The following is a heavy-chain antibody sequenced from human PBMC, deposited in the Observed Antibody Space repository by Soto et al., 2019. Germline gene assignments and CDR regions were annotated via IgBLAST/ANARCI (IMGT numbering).Heavy chain of an antibody. Sequence: PSETLSLTCTVSAGSISSRGYYWNWIRYQPGKGLEWIGSIYYSGRTSYNPSLNSRVTISADMSKNQFSLGLTSVTAADTAVYYCASSWSSYYYYAMDVWGQGTTVTVSS. CDR1: AGSISSRGYY. J-gene: IGHJ6*02. V-gene: IGHV4-31*03. CDR2: IYYSGRT. D-gene: IGHD6-13*01. CDR3: ASSWSSYYYYAMDV.